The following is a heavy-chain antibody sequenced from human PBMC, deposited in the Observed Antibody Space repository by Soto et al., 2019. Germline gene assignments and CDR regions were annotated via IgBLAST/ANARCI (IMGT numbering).Heavy chain of an antibody. J-gene: IGHJ6*02. D-gene: IGHD2-2*01. CDR1: GFTLSSFS. CDR2: ISSSSSYM. Sequence: XLRRSCASSGFTLSSFSMTWVRQAPGKGLEWVSSISSSSSYMCYADSVNGRFTISRDNAKNSLYLQMNSLRAEDTAVYYCARERGYCSSTSCSPLYGMGVWGQGTTVTVSS. CDR3: ARERGYCSSTSCSPLYGMGV. V-gene: IGHV3-21*01.